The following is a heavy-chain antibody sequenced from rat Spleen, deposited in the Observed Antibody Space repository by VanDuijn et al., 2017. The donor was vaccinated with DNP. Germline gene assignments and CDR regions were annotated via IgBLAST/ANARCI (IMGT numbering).Heavy chain of an antibody. Sequence: EVQLVESGGGLVQPGRSLKLSCAASGFTYSNYVMAWVRQAPGKGLEWVASITNTGGSTYYPDSVKGRFTISRDNAKSTLYLQMNSLRSEDTASYYCARQRMYTTGWFAYWGQGTLVTVSS. CDR1: GFTYSNYV. V-gene: IGHV5-25*01. D-gene: IGHD1-6*01. CDR2: ITNTGGST. J-gene: IGHJ3*01. CDR3: ARQRMYTTGWFAY.